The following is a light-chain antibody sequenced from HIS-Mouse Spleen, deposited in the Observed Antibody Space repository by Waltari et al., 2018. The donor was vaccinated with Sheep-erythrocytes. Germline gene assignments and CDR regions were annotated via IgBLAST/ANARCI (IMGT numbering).Light chain of an antibody. J-gene: IGLJ1*01. Sequence: QSALTQPRSVSGSPGQSVTISCTGTSSDVGGYNYVSWYQQHPGKAPKLMIYDVRKLPSGVPDRFSGSKSGNTASLTISGLQAEDEADYYCCSYAGSYNHVFATGTKVTVL. CDR3: CSYAGSYNHV. V-gene: IGLV2-11*01. CDR2: DVR. CDR1: SSDVGGYNY.